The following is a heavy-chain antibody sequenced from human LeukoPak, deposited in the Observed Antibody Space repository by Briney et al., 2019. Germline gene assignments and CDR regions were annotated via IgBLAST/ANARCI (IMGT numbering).Heavy chain of an antibody. V-gene: IGHV4-61*02. J-gene: IGHJ3*02. CDR2: IYTSGST. CDR1: GGSISSGSYY. CDR3: ARSPSPRGGFGEPDAFDI. D-gene: IGHD3-10*01. Sequence: SETLSLTCTVSGGSISSGSYYWSWIRQPAGKGLEWIGRIYTSGSTNYNPSLKSRVTISVDTAKNQFSLKLSSVPAADTAVYYCARSPSPRGGFGEPDAFDIWGQATMVTVSS.